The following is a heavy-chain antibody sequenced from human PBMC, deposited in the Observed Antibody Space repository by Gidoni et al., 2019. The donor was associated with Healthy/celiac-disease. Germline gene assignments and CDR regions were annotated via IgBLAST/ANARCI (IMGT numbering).Heavy chain of an antibody. CDR3: ARHWRSSGTAEYFQH. D-gene: IGHD6-19*01. CDR2: IYPGDSDT. J-gene: IGHJ1*01. Sequence: EVQLVQSGAEVKKPGESLKISCKGAGYSFTSYWIGWVRQMPGKGLEWMGIIYPGDSDTRYSPSFQGQVTISADKSISTAYLQWSSLKASDTAMYYCARHWRSSGTAEYFQHWGQGTLVTVSS. CDR1: GYSFTSYW. V-gene: IGHV5-51*01.